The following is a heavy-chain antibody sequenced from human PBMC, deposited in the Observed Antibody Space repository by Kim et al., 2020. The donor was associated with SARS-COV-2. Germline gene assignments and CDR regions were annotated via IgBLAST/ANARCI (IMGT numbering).Heavy chain of an antibody. CDR2: ST. V-gene: IGHV1-46*01. J-gene: IGHJ3*02. CDR3: AREDRNAFDI. Sequence: STSYAQKFQGRVTMTRDTSTSTVYMERSSLRSEDTAVYYCAREDRNAFDIWGQGTMVTVSS.